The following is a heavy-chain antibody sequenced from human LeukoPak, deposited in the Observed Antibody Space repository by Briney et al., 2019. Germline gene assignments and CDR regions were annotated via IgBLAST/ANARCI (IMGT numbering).Heavy chain of an antibody. CDR1: GYTFSSYD. CDR3: ARVMQLAHYYYYYMDI. V-gene: IGHV1-18*01. Sequence: ASVKVSCKASGYTFSSYDISWVRQAPGQGLEWMGWISAYNGYTNYAQKFQGRVTMTTDTSTSTAYMELRSLRSDDTAVYYCARVMQLAHYYYYYMDIWGKGTTATVSS. D-gene: IGHD6-13*01. J-gene: IGHJ6*03. CDR2: ISAYNGYT.